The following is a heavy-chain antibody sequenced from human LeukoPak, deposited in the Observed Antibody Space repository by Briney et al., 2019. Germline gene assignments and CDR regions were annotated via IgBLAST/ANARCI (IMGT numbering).Heavy chain of an antibody. Sequence: GGTLRLSCAASGFTFSSYGMSWVRQAPGKGLEWVSAISGSGGSTYYADSVKGRFTISRDNSKNTLYLQMNSLRAEDTAVYYCAKTAWLLWFGELSYFDYWGQGTLVTVSS. V-gene: IGHV3-23*01. J-gene: IGHJ4*02. CDR2: ISGSGGST. D-gene: IGHD3-10*01. CDR3: AKTAWLLWFGELSYFDY. CDR1: GFTFSSYG.